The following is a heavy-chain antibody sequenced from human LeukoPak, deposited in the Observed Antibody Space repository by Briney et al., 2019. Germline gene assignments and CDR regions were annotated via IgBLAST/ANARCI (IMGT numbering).Heavy chain of an antibody. D-gene: IGHD3-10*01. V-gene: IGHV4-39*07. CDR3: ARDQDYYGSGSYGPDH. Sequence: PSETLSLTCTVSGGSISSSSYYWGWIRQPPGKGLEWIGSIYYSGSTNYNPSLKSRVTISVDTSKNQFSLKLSSVTAADTAIYYCARDQDYYGSGSYGPDHWGQGTQVTVSS. J-gene: IGHJ4*02. CDR1: GGSISSSSYY. CDR2: IYYSGST.